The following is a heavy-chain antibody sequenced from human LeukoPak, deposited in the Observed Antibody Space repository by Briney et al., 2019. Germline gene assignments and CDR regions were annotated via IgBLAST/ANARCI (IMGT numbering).Heavy chain of an antibody. D-gene: IGHD3-22*01. CDR3: ARDYYYYDSSGYYSTYYYGMDV. Sequence: PSETLSLTCTVSGGSICIGDYYWRWIRQPPGRGLEWLGVICYSWSTYNIPSLKSRVTISVDTSKNQFSLKLSSVTAADTAVYYCARDYYYYDSSGYYSTYYYGMDVWGRETTLTVFS. CDR1: GGSICIGDYY. CDR2: ICYSWST. V-gene: IGHV4-30-4*01. J-gene: IGHJ6*02.